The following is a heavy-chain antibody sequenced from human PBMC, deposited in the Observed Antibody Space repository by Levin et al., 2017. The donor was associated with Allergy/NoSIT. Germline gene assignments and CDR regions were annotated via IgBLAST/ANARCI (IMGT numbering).Heavy chain of an antibody. V-gene: IGHV4-59*01. J-gene: IGHJ6*02. Sequence: SSETLSLTCTVSGGSISSYYWSWIRQPPGKGLEWIGYIYYSGSTNYNPSLKSRVTISVDTSKNQFSLKLSSVTAADTAVYYCARFPDSYYGSGSYYPTLYYYYYYGMDVWGQGTTVTVSS. CDR2: IYYSGST. D-gene: IGHD3-10*01. CDR3: ARFPDSYYGSGSYYPTLYYYYYYGMDV. CDR1: GGSISSYY.